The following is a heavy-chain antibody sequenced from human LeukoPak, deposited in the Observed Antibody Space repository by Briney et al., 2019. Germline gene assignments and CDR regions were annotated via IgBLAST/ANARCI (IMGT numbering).Heavy chain of an antibody. Sequence: GGSPRLSCAASGFTFSSYAMSWVRQAPGKGLEWVSAISGSGGSTYYPASVKGRFTISRDNSKTTLYLQMNSLRAEDTAVYYCAKDQGVGATFDYWGQGTLVTVSS. V-gene: IGHV3-23*01. CDR2: ISGSGGST. CDR1: GFTFSSYA. J-gene: IGHJ4*02. D-gene: IGHD1-26*01. CDR3: AKDQGVGATFDY.